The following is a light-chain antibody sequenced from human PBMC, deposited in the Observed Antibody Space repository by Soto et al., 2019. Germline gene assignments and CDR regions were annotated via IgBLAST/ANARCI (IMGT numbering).Light chain of an antibody. CDR2: DAS. J-gene: IGKJ4*01. Sequence: DIQMTQSPSSVSASVGDRVTITCRASQNIWRLLAWYQQKPGKAPELLIYDASSLQSGVPPRFSGSASGTEFTLTISGLQPEDVASYYCQQYDTYPLTFGGGTKVDI. CDR3: QQYDTYPLT. CDR1: QNIWRL. V-gene: IGKV1D-16*01.